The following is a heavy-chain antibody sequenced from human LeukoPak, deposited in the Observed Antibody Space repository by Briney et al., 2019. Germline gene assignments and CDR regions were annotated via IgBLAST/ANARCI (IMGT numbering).Heavy chain of an antibody. V-gene: IGHV3-7*01. J-gene: IGHJ3*02. CDR3: ATEPGIGYAFDI. CDR2: INPDGSTE. Sequence: GGSLRLSCVTSGITFRNYWMSWVRQAPGKGLEWVANINPDGSTENYVPSVKGRFTISRDNPKNLASLLMISLRAEDTAVYYCATEPGIGYAFDIWGQGTMVTVSS. CDR1: GITFRNYW. D-gene: IGHD2-15*01.